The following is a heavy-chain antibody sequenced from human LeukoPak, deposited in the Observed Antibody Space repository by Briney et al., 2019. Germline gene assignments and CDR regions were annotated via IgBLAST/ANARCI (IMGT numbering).Heavy chain of an antibody. J-gene: IGHJ4*02. CDR2: ISSNGVNT. D-gene: IGHD3-16*01. Sequence: AGSLRLSCAASGFTFSNYGMSWVRQAPGKGLEYVSGISSNGVNTYYPDSVKGRFTISRDNSKNTLYLQMSSLRPEDTAVYSCVKGDVYTSSGLDYWGQGTLVSVSS. V-gene: IGHV3-64D*06. CDR3: VKGDVYTSSGLDY. CDR1: GFTFSNYG.